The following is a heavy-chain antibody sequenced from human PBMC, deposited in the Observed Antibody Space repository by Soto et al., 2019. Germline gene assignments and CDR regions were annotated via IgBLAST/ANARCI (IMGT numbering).Heavy chain of an antibody. CDR1: GFTFSSYA. CDR3: AKDPARGDYHDMFDP. V-gene: IGHV3-23*01. D-gene: IGHD3-22*01. Sequence: GGSLRLSCAASGFTFSSYAMSWVRQAPGKGLEWVSAISGSGGSTYYADSVKGRFTISRDNSKNTLYLQMNSLRAEDTAAYYCAKDPARGDYHDMFDPWGQGTLVTVSS. CDR2: ISGSGGST. J-gene: IGHJ5*02.